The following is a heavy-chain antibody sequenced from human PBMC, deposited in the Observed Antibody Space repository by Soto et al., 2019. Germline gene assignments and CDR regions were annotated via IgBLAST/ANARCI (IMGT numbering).Heavy chain of an antibody. CDR1: GGSISSYY. Sequence: ASETLSLTCTVSGGSISSYYWSWIRQPPGKGLEWIGYIYYSGSTNYNPPLKSRVTISVDTSKNQFSLKLSSVTAADTAVYYCARHSPYCGGDCYSYDYWGRGTLVTVSS. V-gene: IGHV4-59*08. D-gene: IGHD2-21*02. CDR3: ARHSPYCGGDCYSYDY. CDR2: IYYSGST. J-gene: IGHJ4*02.